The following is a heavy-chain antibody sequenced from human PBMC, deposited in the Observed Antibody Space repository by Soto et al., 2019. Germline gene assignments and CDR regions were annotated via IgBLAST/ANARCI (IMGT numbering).Heavy chain of an antibody. V-gene: IGHV4-30-4*01. J-gene: IGHJ5*02. CDR2: IYYSGST. CDR1: GVSISSGDYY. CDR3: ARSSYRSHVNWFDP. Sequence: SETLSLTCTVSGVSISSGDYYLSWIRQPPGKGLEWIGYIYYSGSTYYNPSLKSRVTISVDTSKNQFSLKLSSVTAADTAVYYCARSSYRSHVNWFDPWGQGTLVTVS. D-gene: IGHD4-4*01.